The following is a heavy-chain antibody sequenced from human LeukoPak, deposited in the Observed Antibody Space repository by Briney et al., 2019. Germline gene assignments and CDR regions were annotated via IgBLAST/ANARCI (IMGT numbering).Heavy chain of an antibody. CDR2: IYYSGST. Sequence: SQTLSLTYTVSGGSISSGGYYWSWIRQHPGKGLEWIGYIYYSGSTYYNPSLKSRVTISVDTSKNQFSLKLSSVTAADTAVYYCARASSSSGHWFDPWGQGTLVTVSS. J-gene: IGHJ5*02. CDR1: GGSISSGGYY. D-gene: IGHD6-6*01. V-gene: IGHV4-31*03. CDR3: ARASSSSGHWFDP.